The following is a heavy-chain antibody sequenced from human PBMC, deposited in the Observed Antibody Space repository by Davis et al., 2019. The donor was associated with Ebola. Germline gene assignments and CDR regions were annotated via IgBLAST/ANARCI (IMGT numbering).Heavy chain of an antibody. Sequence: GESLKISCAASGFTFSCSAMHWVRQASGKGLEWVGRIRSKANSYATAYAASVKGRFTIPRDDSKNTAYLQMNSLKTEDTAVYYCTPGYSSSQPGFDYWGQGTLVTVSS. CDR1: GFTFSCSA. CDR2: IRSKANSYAT. D-gene: IGHD6-13*01. V-gene: IGHV3-73*01. CDR3: TPGYSSSQPGFDY. J-gene: IGHJ4*02.